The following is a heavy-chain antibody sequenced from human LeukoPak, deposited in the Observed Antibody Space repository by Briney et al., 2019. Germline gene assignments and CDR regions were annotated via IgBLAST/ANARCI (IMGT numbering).Heavy chain of an antibody. D-gene: IGHD3-22*01. V-gene: IGHV4-34*01. CDR3: ARGSSGYYDAFDI. J-gene: IGHJ3*02. CDR2: INHSGST. CDR1: GGSFSGYY. Sequence: SETLSLTCAVYGGSFSGYYWSWIRQPPGKGLEWIGEINHSGSTNYNPSLKSRVTISVDTSKNQFSLKLSSVTAADTAVYYCARGSSGYYDAFDIWSQGTMVTVSS.